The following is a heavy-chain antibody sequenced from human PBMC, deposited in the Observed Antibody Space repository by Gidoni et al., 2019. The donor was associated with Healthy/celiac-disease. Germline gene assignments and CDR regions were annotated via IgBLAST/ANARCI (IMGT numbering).Heavy chain of an antibody. J-gene: IGHJ4*02. V-gene: IGHV1-24*01. D-gene: IGHD5-18*01. Sequence: QVQLVQSGAEVKKPGASVKVSCKVSGYTLTELSMHWVRQAPGKGLEWMGGFDPEDGETIYAQKFQGRVTMTEDTSTDTAYMELSSLRSEDTAVYYCATMSENSYGRPSSYYFDYWGQGTLVTVSS. CDR2: FDPEDGET. CDR1: GYTLTELS. CDR3: ATMSENSYGRPSSYYFDY.